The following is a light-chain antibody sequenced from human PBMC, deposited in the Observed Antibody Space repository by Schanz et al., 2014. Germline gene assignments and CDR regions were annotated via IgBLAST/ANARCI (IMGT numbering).Light chain of an antibody. V-gene: IGLV2-8*01. CDR2: EVT. CDR3: SSYADSSTL. J-gene: IGLJ1*01. CDR1: SSDIGNYNY. Sequence: QSALTQPPSASGSPGQSVTISCTGTSSDIGNYNYVSWYQQHPGQAPKLVIYEVTKRPSGVPDRFSGSKSGNTASLTVSGLQAEDEADYYCSSYADSSTLFGPGTKLTVL.